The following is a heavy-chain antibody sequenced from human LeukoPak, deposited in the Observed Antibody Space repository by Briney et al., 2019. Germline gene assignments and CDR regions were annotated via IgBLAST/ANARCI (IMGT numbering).Heavy chain of an antibody. CDR2: ISGSGGST. CDR1: GFTFSSYA. Sequence: GGSLRLSCAASGFTFSSYAMSWVRQAPGKGLEWVSTISGSGGSTYYADSVKGRFTISRDNSKNTLYLQMNSLRAEATAVYYCAKNGKADFWSGYPNYYYYYYMDVWGKGTTVTVSS. V-gene: IGHV3-23*01. J-gene: IGHJ6*03. CDR3: AKNGKADFWSGYPNYYYYYYMDV. D-gene: IGHD3-3*01.